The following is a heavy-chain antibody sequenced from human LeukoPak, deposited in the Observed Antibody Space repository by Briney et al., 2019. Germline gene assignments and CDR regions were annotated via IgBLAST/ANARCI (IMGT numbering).Heavy chain of an antibody. CDR2: IYYSGST. J-gene: IGHJ4*02. CDR3: ARVGDYYDSSGYYYGGFDY. Sequence: SETLSLTCTVSGGSISSYYWSWIRQPPGKGLEWIGYIYYSGSTNCNPSLKSRVTISVDTSKNQFSLKLSSVTAADTAVYYCARVGDYYDSSGYYYGGFDYWGQGTLVTVSS. CDR1: GGSISSYY. D-gene: IGHD3-22*01. V-gene: IGHV4-59*01.